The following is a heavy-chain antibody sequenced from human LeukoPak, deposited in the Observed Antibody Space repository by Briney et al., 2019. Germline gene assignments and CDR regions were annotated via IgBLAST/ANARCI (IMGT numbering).Heavy chain of an antibody. D-gene: IGHD3-22*01. J-gene: IGHJ4*02. CDR1: GFTFTSSA. Sequence: ASLKVSCKASGFTFTSSAVQWVRHAPGQGLEWMGWINPNSGGTNYAQKCQGRVTMTRDTSISTAYMELSRLRSDDTAVYYCARGGVNYYDSTPQLLFDYWGQGTLVTVSS. CDR3: ARGGVNYYDSTPQLLFDY. V-gene: IGHV1-2*02. CDR2: INPNSGGT.